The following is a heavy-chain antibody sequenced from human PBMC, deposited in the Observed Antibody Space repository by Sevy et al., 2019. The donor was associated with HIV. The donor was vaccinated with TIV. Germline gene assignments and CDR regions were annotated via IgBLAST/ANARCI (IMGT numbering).Heavy chain of an antibody. V-gene: IGHV2-5*02. CDR1: GFSLNTSAVA. D-gene: IGHD1-1*01. J-gene: IGHJ5*02. CDR3: AHTRPTWTLNWFDP. Sequence: SGPTLVKPTQTLTLTCTFSGFSLNTSAVAVGWIRQPPGKALEWIALIYWDDDKRYSPSLKSRLAVTKDTSKNQVVLTMTNMDLVDTATYYCAHTRPTWTLNWFDPWGQGILVTVSS. CDR2: IYWDDDK.